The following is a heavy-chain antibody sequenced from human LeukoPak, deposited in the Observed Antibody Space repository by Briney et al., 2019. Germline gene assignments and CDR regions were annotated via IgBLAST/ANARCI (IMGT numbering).Heavy chain of an antibody. CDR2: TYYRSEWYN. CDR3: ARSRIRFLEWLA. V-gene: IGHV6-1*01. D-gene: IGHD3-3*01. Sequence: SQTLSLTCAISGDSVSSNSAAWNWIRQSPSRGLEWLGRTYYRSEWYNEYAVSVKSRIIINPDTSKNQFSLHLNSVTAADTAVYYCARSRIRFLEWLAWGQGTLVTVSS. CDR1: GDSVSSNSAA. J-gene: IGHJ4*02.